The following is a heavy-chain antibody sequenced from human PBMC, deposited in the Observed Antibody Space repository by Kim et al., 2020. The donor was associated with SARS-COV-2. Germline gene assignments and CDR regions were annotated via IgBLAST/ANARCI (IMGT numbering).Heavy chain of an antibody. CDR1: GFTFSSYG. CDR2: ISYDGSNK. J-gene: IGHJ4*02. Sequence: GGSLRLSCAASGFTFSSYGMHWVRQAPGKGLEWVAVISYDGSNKYYADSVKGRFTISRDNSKNTLYLQMNSLRAEDTAVYYCAKDREYQLPDYWGQGTLVTVSS. CDR3: AKDREYQLPDY. V-gene: IGHV3-30*18. D-gene: IGHD2-2*01.